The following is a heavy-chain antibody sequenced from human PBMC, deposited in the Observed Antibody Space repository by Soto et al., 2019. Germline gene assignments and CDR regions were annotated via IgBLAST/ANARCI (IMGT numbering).Heavy chain of an antibody. Sequence: WIRQPPGKGLEWVSGINWNGGSTGYADSVKGRFTISRDNAKNSLYLQMNSLRAEDTALYYCAKAYGSGSYNYFNYWGQGTLVTVSS. V-gene: IGHV3-20*03. CDR2: INWNGGST. J-gene: IGHJ4*02. D-gene: IGHD3-10*01. CDR3: AKAYGSGSYNYFNY.